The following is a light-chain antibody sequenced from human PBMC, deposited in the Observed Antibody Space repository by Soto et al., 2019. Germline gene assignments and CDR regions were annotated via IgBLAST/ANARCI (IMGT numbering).Light chain of an antibody. Sequence: EIVMTQSPATLSVSPGERATLSCRASQSVSSNLAWYQQKPGQAPRLLIYHASTRATGSPARFSGSGSGTEFTLTISSLQSEDFAVYYCQQYNTWPLTFGGGTKVEIK. V-gene: IGKV3-15*01. J-gene: IGKJ4*01. CDR1: QSVSSN. CDR2: HAS. CDR3: QQYNTWPLT.